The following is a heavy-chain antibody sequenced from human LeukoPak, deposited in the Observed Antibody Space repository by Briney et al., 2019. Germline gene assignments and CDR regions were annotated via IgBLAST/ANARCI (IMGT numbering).Heavy chain of an antibody. CDR3: ARGRYGDYWAYFDY. Sequence: ASVKVSCKASGYTFTSYGISWVRQAPGQGLEWMGWISAYNGNTNYAQKLQGRVTMTTDTSTSTAYMELRSLRSDNTAVYYCARGRYGDYWAYFDYWGQGTLVTVSS. J-gene: IGHJ4*02. V-gene: IGHV1-18*01. CDR2: ISAYNGNT. CDR1: GYTFTSYG. D-gene: IGHD4-17*01.